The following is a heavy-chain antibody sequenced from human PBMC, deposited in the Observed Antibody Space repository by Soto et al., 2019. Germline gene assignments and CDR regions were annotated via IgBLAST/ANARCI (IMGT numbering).Heavy chain of an antibody. CDR2: ISAHNGNT. D-gene: IGHD1-1*01. CDR3: ARERYGDY. CDR1: GYTFTSYG. V-gene: IGHV1-18*01. Sequence: QVHLVQSGAEVKKPGASVKVSCKGSGYTFTSYGITWVRQAPGQGLEWMGWISAHNGNTDYAQQLQGRVTVTRDTSTSTAYMELRSLRSDDTAVYYCARERYGDYWGQGALVTVSS. J-gene: IGHJ4*02.